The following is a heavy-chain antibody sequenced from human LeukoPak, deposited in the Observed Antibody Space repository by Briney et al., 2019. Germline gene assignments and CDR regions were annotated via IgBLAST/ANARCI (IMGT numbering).Heavy chain of an antibody. J-gene: IGHJ4*02. CDR3: ARDPQDSSSCYFDY. CDR2: IKQDGSEK. Sequence: GVLRLSCAASGFTFSSYWMSWVRQAPGKGLEWVANIKQDGSEKYYVDSVKGRFTISRDNAKNSLHLQMNSLRAEDTAVYYCARDPQDSSSCYFDYWGQGTLVTVSS. D-gene: IGHD6-13*01. V-gene: IGHV3-7*01. CDR1: GFTFSSYW.